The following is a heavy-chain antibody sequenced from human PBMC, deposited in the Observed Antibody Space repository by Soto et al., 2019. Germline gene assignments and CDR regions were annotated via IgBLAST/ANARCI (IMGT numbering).Heavy chain of an antibody. CDR2: IYYSGSI. Sequence: PSETLSLTCAVSGGSISNGAYYWSWIRQYPGKGLEWIGYIYYSGSIYYNPSLQSRVTISVDTSKNQFSLKLTSVTAADTAVYYCARIRGGAAGNFDYWGQGTLVTVS. CDR3: ARIRGGAAGNFDY. J-gene: IGHJ4*02. V-gene: IGHV4-31*11. CDR1: GGSISNGAYY. D-gene: IGHD6-13*01.